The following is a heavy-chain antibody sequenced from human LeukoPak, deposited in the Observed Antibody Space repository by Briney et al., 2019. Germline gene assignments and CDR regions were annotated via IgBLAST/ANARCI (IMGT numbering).Heavy chain of an antibody. CDR1: GITFSGYA. D-gene: IGHD3-3*01. V-gene: IGHV3-23*01. CDR3: AKARGDFWSAYIRGFDY. J-gene: IGHJ4*02. CDR2: ISGSGGSR. Sequence: GVSLRLSCAASGITFSGYAMSWVRQAPGKGLEWVSAISGSGGSRYYADSVKGRFTISRDNSKNTLYLQMNSLRAEDTAVYYGAKARGDFWSAYIRGFDYWGQGTLVTVSS.